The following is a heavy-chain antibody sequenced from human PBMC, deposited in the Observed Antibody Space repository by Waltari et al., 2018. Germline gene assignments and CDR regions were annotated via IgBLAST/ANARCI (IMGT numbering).Heavy chain of an antibody. J-gene: IGHJ1*01. CDR3: ARDGVYSSSWYQYFQH. Sequence: VQLQESGPGLVKPSETLSLTCAVSGYSLRSGYYWGWVRQAPGKGLWWVSVIYSGGSTYYADSVKGRFTISRDNSKNTRYLQMNSLRAEDTAVYYCARDGVYSSSWYQYFQHWGQGTLVTVSS. CDR1: GYSLRSGYY. V-gene: IGHV3-53*01. D-gene: IGHD6-13*01. CDR2: IYSGGST.